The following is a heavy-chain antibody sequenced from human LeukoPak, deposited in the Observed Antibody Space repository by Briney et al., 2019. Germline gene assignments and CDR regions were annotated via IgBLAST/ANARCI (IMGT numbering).Heavy chain of an antibody. V-gene: IGHV3-21*01. CDR2: INSVSSHI. Sequence: PGGSLRLSCATSGFTFSPYSMSWVRQAPGKGLEWVSSINSVSSHIYYANSVRGRFTISRDNAKNSLYLQMSSLTAEDTAVYYCTRDPTYYLRYGYFDFWGQGVLVTVSS. J-gene: IGHJ4*02. CDR1: GFTFSPYS. D-gene: IGHD3-9*01. CDR3: TRDPTYYLRYGYFDF.